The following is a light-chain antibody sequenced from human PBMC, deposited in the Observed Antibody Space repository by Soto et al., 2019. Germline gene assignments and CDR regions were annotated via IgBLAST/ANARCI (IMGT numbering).Light chain of an antibody. CDR2: WAS. Sequence: DIVMTQSPDSLAVSLGERATINCKSSQTVLYSSNNNNDLAWYQQKPGQPPKLLIYWASTRESGVPDRFSGGGSGTDFTLTISSLQAEDVAVYYCQQYYSAPLTFGGGTKVEIK. J-gene: IGKJ4*01. V-gene: IGKV4-1*01. CDR1: QTVLYSSNNNND. CDR3: QQYYSAPLT.